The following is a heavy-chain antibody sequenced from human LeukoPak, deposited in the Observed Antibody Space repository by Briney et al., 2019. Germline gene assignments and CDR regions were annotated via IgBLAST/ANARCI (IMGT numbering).Heavy chain of an antibody. D-gene: IGHD2-2*01. CDR3: ARGAPRYCSSTSCPLDYYYYYMDV. CDR2: ISSSSSYI. CDR1: GFTFSSYS. Sequence: GGSLRLSCAASGFTFSSYSMNWVRQAPGKGLEWVSSISSSSSYIYYADSVKGRFTISRDNAKNSLYLQMNSLRAEDTAVYYCARGAPRYCSSTSCPLDYYYYYMDVWGKGTTVTISS. V-gene: IGHV3-21*01. J-gene: IGHJ6*03.